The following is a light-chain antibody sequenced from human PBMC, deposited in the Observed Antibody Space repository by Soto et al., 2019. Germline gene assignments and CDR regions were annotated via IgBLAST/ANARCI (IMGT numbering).Light chain of an antibody. CDR1: QNIQRW. CDR2: KAS. V-gene: IGKV1-5*03. Sequence: DTQMTQSPSTVSAYVGDRITITCRASQNIQRWLAWYQQKPGKAPKLLIYKASSLERGVPSRFSAGGSGVEFTLNISSVQPEDFATYHCLQYHSDWMFGQGTKVDIK. CDR3: LQYHSDWM. J-gene: IGKJ1*01.